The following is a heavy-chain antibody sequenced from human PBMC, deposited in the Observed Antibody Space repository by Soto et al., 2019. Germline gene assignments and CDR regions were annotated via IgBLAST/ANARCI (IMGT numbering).Heavy chain of an antibody. CDR3: AKDTSTVTTSDYFDY. D-gene: IGHD4-17*01. J-gene: IGHJ4*02. Sequence: GGSRSLSCAASGFTFSIYCMHWVRQAPGKGLEWVAVISYDGSNKYYADSVKGRFTISRDNSKNTLYLQMNSLRAEDTAVYYCAKDTSTVTTSDYFDYWGQGTLVTVSS. CDR2: ISYDGSNK. V-gene: IGHV3-30*18. CDR1: GFTFSIYC.